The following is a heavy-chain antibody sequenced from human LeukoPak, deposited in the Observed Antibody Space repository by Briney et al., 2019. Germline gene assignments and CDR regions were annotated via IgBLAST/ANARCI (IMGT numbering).Heavy chain of an antibody. Sequence: SVKVSCKASGGTFTSYAISWVRQAPGQGLEGMGGITPMVDTAKYAQKFQDRVTISTDESARTSYLDMTSLTSEDTAVYYCARGNWSDAFDVWGQGALVTVSS. CDR3: ARGNWSDAFDV. V-gene: IGHV1-69*05. CDR1: GGTFTSYA. D-gene: IGHD1-1*01. CDR2: ITPMVDTA. J-gene: IGHJ3*01.